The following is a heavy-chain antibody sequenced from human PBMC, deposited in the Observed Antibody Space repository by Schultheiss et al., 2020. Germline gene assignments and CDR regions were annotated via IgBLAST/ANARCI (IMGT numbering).Heavy chain of an antibody. J-gene: IGHJ6*02. Sequence: GGSLRLSCAASGFTVSSNYMSWVRQAPGKGLEWVSVIYSGGSTYYADSVKGRFTISRDNSKNTLYLQMNSLRAEDTAVYYCARMRQLDYYGMDVWGQGTTGTVSS. CDR3: ARMRQLDYYGMDV. CDR1: GFTVSSNY. D-gene: IGHD5-18*01. CDR2: IYSGGST. V-gene: IGHV3-53*01.